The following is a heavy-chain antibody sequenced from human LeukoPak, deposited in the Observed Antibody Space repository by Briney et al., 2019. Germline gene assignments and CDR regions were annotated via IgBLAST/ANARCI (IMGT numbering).Heavy chain of an antibody. CDR3: AELGITMIGGV. V-gene: IGHV3-48*03. Sequence: GGSLRLSCAASGFTFSSYEMNWVRQAPGKGLEWVSYISSSGSTIYYADSVKGRFTISRDNAKNSLYLQMNSLRAEDRAVYYCAELGITMIGGVWGKGTTVTISS. CDR1: GFTFSSYE. CDR2: ISSSGSTI. J-gene: IGHJ6*04. D-gene: IGHD3-10*02.